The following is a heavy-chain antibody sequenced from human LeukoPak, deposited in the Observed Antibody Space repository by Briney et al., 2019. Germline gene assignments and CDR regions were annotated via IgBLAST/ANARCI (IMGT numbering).Heavy chain of an antibody. CDR2: IWYDGSYK. CDR1: GFTFSNYA. Sequence: PGRSLRLSCAASGFTFSNYAMHWVRQAPGKGLEWMAIIWYDGSYKYYADSVKGRFTISRDNSKNTLYLQVNSLTAEDTAVYYCARDSPGYLAYDSWGQGTLVTVSS. J-gene: IGHJ4*02. V-gene: IGHV3-33*01. CDR3: ARDSPGYLAYDS. D-gene: IGHD1-1*01.